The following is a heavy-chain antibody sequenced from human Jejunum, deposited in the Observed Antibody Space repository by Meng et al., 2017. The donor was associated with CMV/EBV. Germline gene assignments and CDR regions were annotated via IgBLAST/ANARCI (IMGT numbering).Heavy chain of an antibody. CDR2: IYVSGIT. Sequence: QVQVQQWGAGLLKPSXXLSLTCTVSGDSIRSHYWNWIRQPAGKGLEWIGRIYVSGITNYNPSLRSRITMSVDTSKNQFSLKLSSVTAADTAVYYCARDKDYALFDAWGQGTLVTVAS. V-gene: IGHV4-59*10. J-gene: IGHJ4*02. CDR3: ARDKDYALFDA. CDR1: GDSIRSHY. D-gene: IGHD4-17*01.